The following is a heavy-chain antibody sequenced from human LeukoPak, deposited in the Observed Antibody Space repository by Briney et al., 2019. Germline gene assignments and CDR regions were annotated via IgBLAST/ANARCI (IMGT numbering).Heavy chain of an antibody. CDR2: ISYDGSNK. D-gene: IGHD3-22*01. J-gene: IGHJ4*02. CDR3: AREYYDSSGYYQYTYFDY. Sequence: GRSLRLSCAASGFTFSSYAMHWVRQAPGKGLEWVAVISYDGSNKYYADSVKGRFTISRDNSKNTLYLQMNSLRAEDTAVYYCAREYYDSSGYYQYTYFDYWGQGTLVTVSS. CDR1: GFTFSSYA. V-gene: IGHV3-30-3*01.